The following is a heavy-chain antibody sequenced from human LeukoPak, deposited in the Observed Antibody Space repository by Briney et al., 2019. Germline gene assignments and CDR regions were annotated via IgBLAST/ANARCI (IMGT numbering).Heavy chain of an antibody. D-gene: IGHD2-2*01. J-gene: IGHJ6*03. V-gene: IGHV3-21*01. CDR1: GFTFSSYS. CDR3: ARDLGYCSSTSCYRGMDV. Sequence: PGGSLRLSCAASGFTFSSYSMNWVRQAPGKGLEWVSSISSSSSYIYYADSVKGRFTISRDNAKNSLYLQMNSLRAEDTAVYYCARDLGYCSSTSCYRGMDVWGKGTTVTVSS. CDR2: ISSSSSYI.